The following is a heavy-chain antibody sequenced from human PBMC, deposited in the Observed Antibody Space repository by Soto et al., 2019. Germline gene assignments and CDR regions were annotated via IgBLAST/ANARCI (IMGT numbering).Heavy chain of an antibody. CDR2: IYYSGST. V-gene: IGHV4-59*01. CDR3: ARGKEPSRKNWFDP. Sequence: SETLSLTCTVPGGSISSYYWSWIRQPPGRGLEWIGYIYYSGSTNYNPSLKSRVTISVDTSKNQFSLKLSSVTAADTAVYYCARGKEPSRKNWFDPWGQGTLVTVSS. CDR1: GGSISSYY. J-gene: IGHJ5*02.